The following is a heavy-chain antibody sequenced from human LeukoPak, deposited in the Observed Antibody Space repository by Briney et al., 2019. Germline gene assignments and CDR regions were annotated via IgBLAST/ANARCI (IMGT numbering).Heavy chain of an antibody. CDR2: IIPIFGTA. CDR1: GGTFSSYA. D-gene: IGHD3-3*01. Sequence: SVKVSCKASGGTFSSYAISWVGQAPGQGLEWMGGIIPIFGTANYAQKFQGRVTITADESTSTAYMELSSLRSEDTAVYYCARAVSSYTIFGVVIRYFDYWGQGTLVTVSS. J-gene: IGHJ4*02. V-gene: IGHV1-69*13. CDR3: ARAVSSYTIFGVVIRYFDY.